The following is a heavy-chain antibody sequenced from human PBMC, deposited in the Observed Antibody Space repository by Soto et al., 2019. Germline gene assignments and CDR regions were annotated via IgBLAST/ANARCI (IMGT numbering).Heavy chain of an antibody. J-gene: IGHJ4*02. V-gene: IGHV1-46*01. Sequence: QVQLVQSGAEVKKPGASVKVSCKASGYTFTSYYMHWVRQAPGQGLEWMGIINPSGGSTSYAKKFQGRVTITRDTSTSTVYMELSSLRSEDTAVYYCARVSSWSCFDYWGQGTLVTVSS. D-gene: IGHD6-13*01. CDR3: ARVSSWSCFDY. CDR1: GYTFTSYY. CDR2: INPSGGST.